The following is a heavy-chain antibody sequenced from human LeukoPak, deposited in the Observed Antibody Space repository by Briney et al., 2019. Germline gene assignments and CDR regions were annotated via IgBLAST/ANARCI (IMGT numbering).Heavy chain of an antibody. CDR1: GYTFTSYY. CDR3: ARVLDRWELHPFDY. J-gene: IGHJ4*02. D-gene: IGHD1-26*01. V-gene: IGHV1-2*02. Sequence: GASVKVSCKASGYTFTSYYMHWVRQAPGQGLEWMGWTNPKSGDTKYAQRFQGRVTMTRDTSITTAYMELSDLRSDDTAVYYCARVLDRWELHPFDYWGQGTLVTVSP. CDR2: TNPKSGDT.